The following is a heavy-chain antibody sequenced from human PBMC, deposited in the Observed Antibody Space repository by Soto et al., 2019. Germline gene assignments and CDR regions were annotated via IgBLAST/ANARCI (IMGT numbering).Heavy chain of an antibody. CDR2: INPKSGGT. Sequence: RASVKVSCKAYGYSITDYHIHEVRQAPGQGLEWLGRINPKSGGTSTAQKFQGWVTMTTDTSISTASMELTRLTSDDTAIYYCARGDSTDCSNGVCSFFYNHDMDVWGQGTTVTVSS. V-gene: IGHV1-2*04. CDR3: ARGDSTDCSNGVCSFFYNHDMDV. D-gene: IGHD2-8*01. CDR1: GYSITDYH. J-gene: IGHJ6*02.